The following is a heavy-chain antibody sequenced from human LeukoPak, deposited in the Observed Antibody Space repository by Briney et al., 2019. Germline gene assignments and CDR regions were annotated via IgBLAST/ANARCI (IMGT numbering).Heavy chain of an antibody. V-gene: IGHV3-30*18. CDR1: GFTFSSYG. CDR3: AKDIWTTAMVTGYFDY. CDR2: ISYDGSNK. D-gene: IGHD5-18*01. J-gene: IGHJ4*02. Sequence: GGSLRLSCAASGFTFSSYGMHWVRQAPGKGLEWVAVISYDGSNKYYADSVKGRFTISRDNSKNTLYLQMNSLRAEDTAVYYCAKDIWTTAMVTGYFDYWGQGTLVTVSS.